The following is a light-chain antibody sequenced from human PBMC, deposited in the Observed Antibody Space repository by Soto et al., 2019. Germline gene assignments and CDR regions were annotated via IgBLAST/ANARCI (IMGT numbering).Light chain of an antibody. J-gene: IGKJ1*01. V-gene: IGKV4-1*01. CDR2: WAS. Sequence: DIVMTQSPDSLAVSLGERATINCKSSQSVLYSSNNKNHLAWYQQKAGQPPKLIIYWASTRESGVPDRFSGSGSGTEFTLPISSLQAADVAVYFCQQYYTHPPWTLGQGTKVEIK. CDR3: QQYYTHPPWT. CDR1: QSVLYSSNNKNH.